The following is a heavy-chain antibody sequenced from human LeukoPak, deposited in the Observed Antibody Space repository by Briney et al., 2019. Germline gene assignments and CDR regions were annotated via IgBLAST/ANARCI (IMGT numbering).Heavy chain of an antibody. CDR3: ATVPAAENFDY. CDR1: GGSISSGGYY. J-gene: IGHJ4*02. CDR2: INHSGST. Sequence: SETLSLTCTVSGGSISSGGYYWSWIRQPPGTGLEWIGEINHSGSTNYNPSLKSRVTISVDTSKNQFSLKLSSVTAADTAVYYCATVPAAENFDYWGQGTLVTVSS. D-gene: IGHD2-2*01. V-gene: IGHV4-39*07.